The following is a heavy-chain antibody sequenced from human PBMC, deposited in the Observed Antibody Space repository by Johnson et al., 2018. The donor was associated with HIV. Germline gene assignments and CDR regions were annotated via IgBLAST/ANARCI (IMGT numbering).Heavy chain of an antibody. V-gene: IGHV3-30*18. D-gene: IGHD6-19*01. CDR3: AKVIAVAGRPDAFDV. CDR1: GFTFSSYG. Sequence: QVQLVESGGGVVQPGRSLRLSCAASGFTFSSYGMHWVRQAPGKGLEWVAVISYDGSNKYYADSVKGRFSISRDNSKKTLNRQRSSLRGDDTAVYYCAKVIAVAGRPDAFDVWGQGTIVTVSS. CDR2: ISYDGSNK. J-gene: IGHJ3*01.